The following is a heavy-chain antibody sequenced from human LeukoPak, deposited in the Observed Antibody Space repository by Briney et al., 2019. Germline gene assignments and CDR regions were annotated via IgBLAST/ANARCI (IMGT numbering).Heavy chain of an antibody. J-gene: IGHJ4*02. V-gene: IGHV1-69*13. Sequence: SVKVSCKASGGTFSSYAISWVRQAPGQGLEWMGGIIPIFGTANYAQKFQGRVTITADESTSTAYMELSSLRSEDTAVYYCARGRDSGSLTLHDYWGQGTLVTVSS. CDR2: IIPIFGTA. D-gene: IGHD1-26*01. CDR3: ARGRDSGSLTLHDY. CDR1: GGTFSSYA.